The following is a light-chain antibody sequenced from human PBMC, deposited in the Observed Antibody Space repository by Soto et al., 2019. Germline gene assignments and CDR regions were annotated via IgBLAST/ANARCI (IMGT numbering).Light chain of an antibody. CDR1: QSISNS. CDR3: QQYNSYQYT. CDR2: KAS. J-gene: IGKJ2*01. V-gene: IGKV1-5*03. Sequence: DIQMTQSPSTLSASVGDRVTVTCRASQSISNSLAWYQQKPGKAPKLLIYKASTLESGVPSRFSGSGSGTEFTLSISSLQPDDFANYYCQQYNSYQYTFGQGTKLEI.